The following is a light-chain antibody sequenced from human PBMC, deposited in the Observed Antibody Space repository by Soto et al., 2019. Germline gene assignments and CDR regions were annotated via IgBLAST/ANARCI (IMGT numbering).Light chain of an antibody. CDR3: HQYGSSPWT. CDR1: QSVSSSY. J-gene: IGKJ1*01. CDR2: GAS. Sequence: ENVLTQSPGTLSLSPGEGATLSCRASQSVSSSYLAWYQQKPGQAPRLLIYGASSRATGIPDRFSGSGSGTDFTLTINGLEPEDFVVYYCHQYGSSPWTFGQGTKVEIK. V-gene: IGKV3-20*01.